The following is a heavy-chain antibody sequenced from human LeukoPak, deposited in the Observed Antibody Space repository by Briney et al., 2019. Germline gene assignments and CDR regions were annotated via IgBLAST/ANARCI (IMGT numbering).Heavy chain of an antibody. D-gene: IGHD4-17*01. Sequence: ASVKVSCKASGYTFTSYAMNWVRQAPGQGLEWMGWINTNTGNPTYAQGFTGRFVFSLDTSVSTAYLQISSLKAEDTAVYYCATLMTTVTTLGLALADNWFDPWGQGTLVTVSS. CDR3: ATLMTTVTTLGLALADNWFDP. J-gene: IGHJ5*02. CDR1: GYTFTSYA. CDR2: INTNTGNP. V-gene: IGHV7-4-1*02.